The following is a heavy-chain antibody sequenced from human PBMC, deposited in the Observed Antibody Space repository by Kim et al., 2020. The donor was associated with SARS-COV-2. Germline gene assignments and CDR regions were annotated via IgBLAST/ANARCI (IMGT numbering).Heavy chain of an antibody. J-gene: IGHJ4*02. Sequence: SFQDQVTISADKSISTAYLQWSSLKASDTAMYYCARHYVDTAMAERKGFDYWGQGTLVTVSS. D-gene: IGHD5-18*01. CDR3: ARHYVDTAMAERKGFDY. V-gene: IGHV5-51*01.